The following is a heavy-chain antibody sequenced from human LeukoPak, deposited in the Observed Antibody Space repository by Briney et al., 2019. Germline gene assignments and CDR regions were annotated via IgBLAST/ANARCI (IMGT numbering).Heavy chain of an antibody. J-gene: IGHJ4*02. CDR2: ISSSISYI. V-gene: IGHV3-21*01. D-gene: IGHD6-13*01. Sequence: PGGSLRLSCAASGFTFSSYSMNWVRQAPGKGLEWVSSISSSISYIYYADSVEGRFTISRDNAKNSLYLQMNSLRAEDTAVYYCARSLYSSSSNFDYWGQGTLVTVSS. CDR1: GFTFSSYS. CDR3: ARSLYSSSSNFDY.